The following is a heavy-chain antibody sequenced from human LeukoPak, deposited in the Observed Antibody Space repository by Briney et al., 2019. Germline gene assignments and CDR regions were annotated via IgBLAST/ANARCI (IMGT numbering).Heavy chain of an antibody. Sequence: GGSLRLSCAASGFTFSSYEMNWVRQAPGKGLEWVSYIRSSGSTIYYADSVKGRFTISRDNAKNSLYLQMNSLRAEDTAVYYCARESLYRNYYYGMDVWGQGTTVTVSS. CDR3: ARESLYRNYYYGMDV. CDR2: IRSSGSTI. V-gene: IGHV3-48*03. J-gene: IGHJ6*02. D-gene: IGHD2-2*02. CDR1: GFTFSSYE.